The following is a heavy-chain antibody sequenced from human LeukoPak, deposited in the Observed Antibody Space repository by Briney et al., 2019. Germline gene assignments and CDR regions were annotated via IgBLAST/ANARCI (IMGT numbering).Heavy chain of an antibody. Sequence: GASVKVSCNASGYSFTGNYMHWVRQAPGQGLEWMGWINPNSGGTNFAQKFQGRVTLTRDTSINTAYMELSRLRSDDTAVYYCAPTGGSGSVYHFVYWGQGTLVTVSS. V-gene: IGHV1-2*02. CDR2: INPNSGGT. CDR3: APTGGSGSVYHFVY. D-gene: IGHD3-10*01. J-gene: IGHJ4*02. CDR1: GYSFTGNY.